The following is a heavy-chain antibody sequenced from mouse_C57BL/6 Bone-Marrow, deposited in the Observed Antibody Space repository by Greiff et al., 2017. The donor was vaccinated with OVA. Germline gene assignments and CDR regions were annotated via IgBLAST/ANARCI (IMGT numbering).Heavy chain of an antibody. Sequence: VQLQRSGTVLARPGASVKMSCKTSGYTFTSYWMHWVKQRPGKGLEWIGAIYPGNSDTSYNQKFKGKAKLTAVTSASTAYMELSSLTNEDSAFYYCTREDHGSSLYYAMDYWGQGTSVTVSS. J-gene: IGHJ4*01. CDR3: TREDHGSSLYYAMDY. CDR1: GYTFTSYW. CDR2: IYPGNSDT. D-gene: IGHD1-1*01. V-gene: IGHV1-5*01.